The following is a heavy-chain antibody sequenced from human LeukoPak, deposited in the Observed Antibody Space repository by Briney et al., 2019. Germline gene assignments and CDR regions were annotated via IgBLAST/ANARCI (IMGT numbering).Heavy chain of an antibody. CDR2: IYTSGST. Sequence: SETLSLACTVSGGSISSYYWSWIRQPAGKGLEWIGRIYTSGSTNYNPSLKSRVTMPVDTSKNQFSLKLSSVTAADTAVYYCAKQRFLAVGWFDPWGQGTLVTVSS. J-gene: IGHJ5*02. CDR1: GGSISSYY. V-gene: IGHV4-4*07. CDR3: AKQRFLAVGWFDP. D-gene: IGHD3-3*01.